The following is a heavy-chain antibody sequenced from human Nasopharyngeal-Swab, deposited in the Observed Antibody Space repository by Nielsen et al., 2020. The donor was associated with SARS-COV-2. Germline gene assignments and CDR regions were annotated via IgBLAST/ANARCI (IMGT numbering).Heavy chain of an antibody. CDR1: GGTFSSYA. J-gene: IGHJ6*03. CDR2: IIPIFGTA. Sequence: SVKVSCKASGGTFSSYAISWVRQAPGQGLEWMGGIIPIFGTANYAQKFQGRVTITADESTSTAYMELSSLRSEDTAVYYCASGNYGSGYYYYYMDVWSKGTTVTVSS. D-gene: IGHD1-7*01. CDR3: ASGNYGSGYYYYYMDV. V-gene: IGHV1-69*13.